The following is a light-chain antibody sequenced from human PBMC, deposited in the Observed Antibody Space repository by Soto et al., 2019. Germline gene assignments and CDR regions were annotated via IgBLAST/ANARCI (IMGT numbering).Light chain of an antibody. CDR2: GAS. V-gene: IGKV3-20*01. Sequence: EIVMTQSPATLSVSPGERATLSCSASQSVSSSYLAWYQQKPGQAPRLLIYGASSRATGIPDRFSGSGSGTDFTLTIIRLEPEDFAVYYCQQYGSSPSTFGQGTRLEIK. CDR3: QQYGSSPST. J-gene: IGKJ5*01. CDR1: QSVSSSY.